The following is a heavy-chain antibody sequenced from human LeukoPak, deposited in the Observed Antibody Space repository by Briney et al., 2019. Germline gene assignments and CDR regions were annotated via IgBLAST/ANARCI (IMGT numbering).Heavy chain of an antibody. D-gene: IGHD3-10*01. J-gene: IGHJ5*02. CDR3: ARDNYYGSGSYLS. CDR2: IKQGGSEK. Sequence: PGGSLRLSCAASGFTFSSYWMSWVRQAPGKGLEWVANIKQGGSEKYYVDSVKGRFTISRDNAKNSLYLQMNSLRAEDTAVYYCARDNYYGSGSYLSWGQGTLVTVSS. V-gene: IGHV3-7*01. CDR1: GFTFSSYW.